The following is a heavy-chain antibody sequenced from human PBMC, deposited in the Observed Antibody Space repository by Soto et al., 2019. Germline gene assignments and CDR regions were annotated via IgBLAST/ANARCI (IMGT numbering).Heavy chain of an antibody. Sequence: PSETLSLTCAVYGGSFGGFYWSWIRQPPGKGLEWIGEINESGSTNYNPSLKSRVSISVDTSKKQFSLKLSSVTAADTAVYYCVWREFCYYDMDVWGQGTTVTVSS. CDR2: INESGST. CDR1: GGSFGGFY. CDR3: VWREFCYYDMDV. D-gene: IGHD3-3*01. V-gene: IGHV4-34*01. J-gene: IGHJ6*02.